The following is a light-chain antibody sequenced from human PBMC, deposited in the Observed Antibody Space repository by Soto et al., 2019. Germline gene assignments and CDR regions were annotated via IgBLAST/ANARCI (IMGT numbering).Light chain of an antibody. CDR2: GAS. CDR3: QQYNNWPPGT. V-gene: IGKV3-15*01. J-gene: IGKJ2*01. Sequence: EIVMTQSPATLSVSPGARATLSCRASQSVSSTLAWSQQKPGQAPRLLIYGASTRATGIPARFSGSGSGTEFTLTISSLQSEDFAVYYCQQYNNWPPGTFGQGTKLEIK. CDR1: QSVSST.